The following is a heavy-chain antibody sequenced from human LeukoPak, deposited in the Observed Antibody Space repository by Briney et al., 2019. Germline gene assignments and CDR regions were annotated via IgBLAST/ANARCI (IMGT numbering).Heavy chain of an antibody. CDR3: ARGGPTGALDS. Sequence: GGFLRLSCAASGFTFSSYWMTWVRQAPGKGLEWVANIKEDGSDKYYVDSLKGRFTISRDNAANSLYLQMNSLRPEDSAVYYCARGGPTGALDSWGQGTLVTVSS. V-gene: IGHV3-7*01. D-gene: IGHD7-27*01. CDR1: GFTFSSYW. CDR2: IKEDGSDK. J-gene: IGHJ4*02.